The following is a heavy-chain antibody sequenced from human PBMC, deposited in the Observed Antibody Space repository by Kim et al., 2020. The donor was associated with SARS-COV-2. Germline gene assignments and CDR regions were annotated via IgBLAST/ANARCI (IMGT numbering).Heavy chain of an antibody. V-gene: IGHV3-23*01. CDR3: AKRGHYRNGAFDF. Sequence: SADSIKGRFTSTRDKSKNIAYLQMNSLTVEDTDLYYCAKRGHYRNGAFDFWGHGTRVTVSS. D-gene: IGHD4-4*01. J-gene: IGHJ3*01.